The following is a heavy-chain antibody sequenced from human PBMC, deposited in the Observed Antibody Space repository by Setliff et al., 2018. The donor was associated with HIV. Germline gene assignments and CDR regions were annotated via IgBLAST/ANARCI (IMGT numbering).Heavy chain of an antibody. D-gene: IGHD2-8*01. CDR2: IDSNNGNR. Sequence: ASVKVSCKASGYSLSTYAISWVRQAPGQGLVWMGWIDSNNGNRNFAQKFRGRVTMTTDISTNTAYMEVRSLSFDDTAVYYCVRLTADRTNYHYYMDVWGKGTTVTVSS. J-gene: IGHJ6*03. V-gene: IGHV1-18*01. CDR1: GYSLSTYA. CDR3: VRLTADRTNYHYYMDV.